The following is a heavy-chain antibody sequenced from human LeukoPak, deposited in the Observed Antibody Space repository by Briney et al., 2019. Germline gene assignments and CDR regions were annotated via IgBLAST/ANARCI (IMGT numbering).Heavy chain of an antibody. CDR1: GFIFSSYS. Sequence: GGSLRLSCAASGFIFSSYSMSWVRQAPGKGLEWVSVITGNGGNTYYAGSVKGRFTISKDNSKNTVYLQMSSLRVDDTAVYYCAKAASSSWPSYYYGMDVWGQGTTVTVSS. CDR2: ITGNGGNT. D-gene: IGHD6-13*01. J-gene: IGHJ6*02. CDR3: AKAASSSWPSYYYGMDV. V-gene: IGHV3-23*01.